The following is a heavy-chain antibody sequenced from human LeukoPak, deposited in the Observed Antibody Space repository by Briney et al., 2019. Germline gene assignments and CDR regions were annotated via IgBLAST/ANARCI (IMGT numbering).Heavy chain of an antibody. D-gene: IGHD3-22*01. CDR2: IYHSGST. J-gene: IGHJ2*01. CDR1: GGSISSGGYS. Sequence: SQTLSLTCAVSGGSISSGGYSWSWIRQPPGKGLEWIGYIYHSGSTYYNPSLKSRVTISVDRSKTQFSLKLSSVTAADTAVYYCARCAEVPTPPLTSMKSDSSGRGPPHWYFDLWGRGTLVTVSS. V-gene: IGHV4-30-2*01. CDR3: ARCAEVPTPPLTSMKSDSSGRGPPHWYFDL.